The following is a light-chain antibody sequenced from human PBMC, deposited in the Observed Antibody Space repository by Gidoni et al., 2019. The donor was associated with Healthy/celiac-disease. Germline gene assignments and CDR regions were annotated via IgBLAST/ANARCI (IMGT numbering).Light chain of an antibody. CDR3: QQSYSTPLT. Sequence: DLQFTHSPTSLSASVADRVTITCRASQSISSYLNWYQQKPGKAPKLLIYAASSLKSGVPSRFSGSGSGKDFTITISSLQPEDFANYYCQQSYSTPLTFGQXTKLEIK. V-gene: IGKV1-39*01. CDR2: AAS. J-gene: IGKJ2*01. CDR1: QSISSY.